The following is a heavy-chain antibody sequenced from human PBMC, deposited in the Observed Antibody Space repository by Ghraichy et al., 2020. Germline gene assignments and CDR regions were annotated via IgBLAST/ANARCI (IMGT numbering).Heavy chain of an antibody. CDR3: ARVGNGYGDGDY. J-gene: IGHJ4*02. Sequence: SETLSLTCAVYGGSFSGYYWSWIRQPPGKGLEWIGEINHSGSTNYNPSLKSRVTISVDTSKNQFSLKLSSVTAADTAVYYCARVGNGYGDGDYWGQGTLVTVSS. CDR1: GGSFSGYY. D-gene: IGHD4-17*01. CDR2: INHSGST. V-gene: IGHV4-34*01.